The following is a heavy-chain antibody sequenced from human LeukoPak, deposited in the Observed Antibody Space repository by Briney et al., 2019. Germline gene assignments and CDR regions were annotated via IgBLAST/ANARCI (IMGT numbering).Heavy chain of an antibody. V-gene: IGHV3-23*01. CDR2: ISGSGEDT. D-gene: IGHD2-15*01. J-gene: IGHJ4*02. CDR1: GFSFSIYT. CDR3: AKAKGGL. Sequence: GGSLRLSCVASGFSFSIYTMTWFRQAPEKGLEWVSSISGSGEDTHFADSVKGRFTVSRDNSRNTLFLQMDSLRVEDTAVYHCAKAKGGLWGQGTLVTVSS.